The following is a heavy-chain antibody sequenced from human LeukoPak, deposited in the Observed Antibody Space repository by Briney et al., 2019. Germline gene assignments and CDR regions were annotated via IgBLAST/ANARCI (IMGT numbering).Heavy chain of an antibody. V-gene: IGHV1-2*02. J-gene: IGHJ6*02. Sequence: GASVKVSCKASGYTFTGYYMHWVRQAPGQGLEWMGWIKANSSVTNYAQKFQGRVTMTRDTSISTAYMELSRLRSDDTAVYYCARDFPHTIFGVVITSYYYYGMDVWGQGTTVTVSS. CDR3: ARDFPHTIFGVVITSYYYYGMDV. CDR1: GYTFTGYY. CDR2: IKANSSVT. D-gene: IGHD3-3*01.